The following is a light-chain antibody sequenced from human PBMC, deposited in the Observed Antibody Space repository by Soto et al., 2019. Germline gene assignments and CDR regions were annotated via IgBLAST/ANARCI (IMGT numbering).Light chain of an antibody. CDR1: QSVTNNY. Sequence: EVVLTQSPGTLSLSPGERATLSCRATQSVTNNYLAWYQQKPGQAPRLIIYGASTRATGIPDRFSGSGSGTDFSLTISRLEPEDFAVYYCQQFSSYPLTFGGGTKVDIK. J-gene: IGKJ4*01. CDR3: QQFSSYPLT. V-gene: IGKV3-20*01. CDR2: GAS.